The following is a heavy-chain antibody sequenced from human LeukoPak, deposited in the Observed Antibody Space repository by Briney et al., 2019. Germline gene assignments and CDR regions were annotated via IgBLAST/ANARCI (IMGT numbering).Heavy chain of an antibody. D-gene: IGHD2-2*01. CDR1: GYTFTSYC. CDR2: ISAYNGNT. V-gene: IGHV1-18*01. Sequence: ASVKVSCKASGYTFTSYCISWVRQAPGQALEWMGWISAYNGNTNYAQKLQGRVTMTTDTSTSTAYMELRSLRSDDTAVYYCARDQHEIVVVPAAVDFDYWGQGTLVTVSS. J-gene: IGHJ4*02. CDR3: ARDQHEIVVVPAAVDFDY.